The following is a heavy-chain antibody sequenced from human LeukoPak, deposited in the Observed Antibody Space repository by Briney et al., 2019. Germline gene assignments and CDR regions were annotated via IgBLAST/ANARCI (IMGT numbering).Heavy chain of an antibody. Sequence: GGSLRLSCAASGFTFSNYGMHWVRQTPGKGLEWVAVMSYDGSNKYYADSVKGRFTISRDNSKNTLYLQMHSLRAEDTAVYYCAKETGYSYGQPYWGQGTLVTVSS. D-gene: IGHD5-18*01. J-gene: IGHJ4*02. V-gene: IGHV3-30*18. CDR2: MSYDGSNK. CDR1: GFTFSNYG. CDR3: AKETGYSYGQPY.